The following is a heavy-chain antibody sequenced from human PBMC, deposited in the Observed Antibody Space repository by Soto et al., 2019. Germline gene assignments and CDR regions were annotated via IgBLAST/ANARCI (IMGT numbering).Heavy chain of an antibody. CDR1: GFTFSNAW. J-gene: IGHJ4*02. V-gene: IGHV3-15*07. CDR3: TTDLSDIVGATAGGPFDY. CDR2: IKSKTDGGTT. Sequence: GGSLRLSCAASGFTFSNAWMNWVRQAPGKGLEWVGRIKSKTDGGTTDYAAPVKGRFTISRDDSKNTLYLQMNSLKTEDTAVYYCTTDLSDIVGATAGGPFDYWGQGTLVTVSS. D-gene: IGHD1-26*01.